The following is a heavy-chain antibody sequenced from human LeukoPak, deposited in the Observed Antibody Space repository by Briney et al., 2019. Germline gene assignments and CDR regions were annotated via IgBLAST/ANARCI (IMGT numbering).Heavy chain of an antibody. Sequence: ASVKVSCKASGYTFTGYYMHRVRQAPGQGLEWMGRINPNSGGTNYAQKFQGRVTMTRDTSISTAYMELSRLRSDDTAVYYCAATTYDSSGYYNWGQGTLVTVSS. J-gene: IGHJ4*02. D-gene: IGHD3-22*01. V-gene: IGHV1-2*06. CDR3: AATTYDSSGYYN. CDR2: INPNSGGT. CDR1: GYTFTGYY.